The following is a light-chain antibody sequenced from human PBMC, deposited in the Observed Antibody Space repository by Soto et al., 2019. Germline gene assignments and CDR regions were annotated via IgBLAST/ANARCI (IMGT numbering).Light chain of an antibody. Sequence: DIQMTQSPSSLSASVGDRVTITCQASQDINKNLIWYQQKPGKAPKLLIYDASDLETGVPSRFSGSGSGTGFTFTISSLQPDDFATYYCQEYESVPLAFGQGTRLDIK. CDR1: QDINKN. J-gene: IGKJ5*01. V-gene: IGKV1-33*01. CDR2: DAS. CDR3: QEYESVPLA.